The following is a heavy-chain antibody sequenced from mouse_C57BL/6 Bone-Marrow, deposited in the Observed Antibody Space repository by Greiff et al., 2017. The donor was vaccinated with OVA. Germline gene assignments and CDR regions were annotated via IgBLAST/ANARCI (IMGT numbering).Heavy chain of an antibody. CDR3: TSFTTVVATPTLFDY. Sequence: QVQLQQSGAELVRPGASVTLSCKASGYTFTDYEMHWVKQTPVHGLEWIGAIDPETGGTAYNQKFKGKAILTADKSSSTAYMELRSLTSEDSAVYYCTSFTTVVATPTLFDYWGQGTTLTVSS. J-gene: IGHJ2*01. CDR1: GYTFTDYE. D-gene: IGHD1-1*01. V-gene: IGHV1-15*01. CDR2: IDPETGGT.